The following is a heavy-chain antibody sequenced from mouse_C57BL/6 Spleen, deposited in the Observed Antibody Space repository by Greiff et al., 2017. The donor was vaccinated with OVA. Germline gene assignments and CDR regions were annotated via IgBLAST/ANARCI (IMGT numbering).Heavy chain of an antibody. CDR3: ARYGSSYYFDY. V-gene: IGHV1-80*01. D-gene: IGHD1-1*01. Sequence: VKLQESGAELVKPGASVKISCKASGYAFSSYWLNWVKQRPGKGLEWIGQIYPGDGDTNYNGKFKGKATLTADKSSSTAYMQLSSLTSEDSAVYFCARYGSSYYFDYWGQGTTLTVSS. J-gene: IGHJ2*01. CDR2: IYPGDGDT. CDR1: GYAFSSYW.